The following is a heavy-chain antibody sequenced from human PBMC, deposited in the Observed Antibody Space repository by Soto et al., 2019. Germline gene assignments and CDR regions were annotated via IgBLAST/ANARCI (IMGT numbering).Heavy chain of an antibody. V-gene: IGHV3-66*01. CDR3: AREAIIVIAAPEYYFDY. Sequence: VQLVESGGDLVQRGGSLRLSCAASGFDVSNTDMSWVRQAPGKGLEWVSVIYSGGYTNYADSVKGRFIVSRDSPKNTLYLQMDIPRAEDTAVYYCAREAIIVIAAPEYYFDYWGQGTLVTVSS. J-gene: IGHJ4*02. CDR1: GFDVSNTD. D-gene: IGHD3-22*01. CDR2: IYSGGYT.